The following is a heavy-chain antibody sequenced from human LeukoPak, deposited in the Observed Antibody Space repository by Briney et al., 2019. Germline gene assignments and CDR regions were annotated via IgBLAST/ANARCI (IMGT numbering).Heavy chain of an antibody. Sequence: GRSLRLSCAASGFSFDDYGLTWVRQAPGKGLEWVSGINWNGDSTDYADSVKGRFTISRDNAKNSLYLQMNSLRDEDTAVYYCARGLNYYGSGSRQGFDYWGQGTLVTVSS. CDR2: INWNGDST. CDR1: GFSFDDYG. V-gene: IGHV3-20*04. J-gene: IGHJ4*02. D-gene: IGHD3-10*01. CDR3: ARGLNYYGSGSRQGFDY.